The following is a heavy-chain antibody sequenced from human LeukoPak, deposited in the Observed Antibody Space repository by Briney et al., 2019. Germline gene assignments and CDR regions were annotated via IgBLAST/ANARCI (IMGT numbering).Heavy chain of an antibody. CDR2: ISYDGSNK. J-gene: IGHJ4*02. D-gene: IGHD3-10*01. CDR1: GFRFNNYG. CDR3: AKPRDYYGSGTYTIDY. V-gene: IGHV3-30*18. Sequence: GSLRLSCAASGFRFNNYGMQWVRQAPGKALEWVALISYDGSNKYYADSVKGRFTISGDNSNKILYLQMNSLRAEDTAVYYCAKPRDYYGSGTYTIDYWGQGTLVTVSS.